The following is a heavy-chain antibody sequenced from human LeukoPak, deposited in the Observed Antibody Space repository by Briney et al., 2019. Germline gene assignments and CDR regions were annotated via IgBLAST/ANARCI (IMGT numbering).Heavy chain of an antibody. V-gene: IGHV3-21*01. CDR2: ITSSGTYI. J-gene: IGHJ4*02. D-gene: IGHD6-13*01. Sequence: GGSLRLSCATSGFTFNNYNMNWVRQAPGRALEWVSSITSSGTYIFYADSVKGRFTISRDNAKNSLFLQMNSLRAGDTAVYYCARGSYSSSWYDYWGQGTLVTVSS. CDR3: ARGSYSSSWYDY. CDR1: GFTFNNYN.